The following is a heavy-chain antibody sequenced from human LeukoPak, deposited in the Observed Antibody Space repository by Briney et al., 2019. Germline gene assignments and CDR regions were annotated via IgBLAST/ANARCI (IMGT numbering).Heavy chain of an antibody. V-gene: IGHV3-20*01. CDR2: INWNGGST. CDR3: ARDPGTGTAPYLYFDL. CDR1: GFTFDDYG. Sequence: GGSLRLSCAASGFTFDDYGMSWVRQAPGKGLEWVTGINWNGGSTGYADSVKGRFTISRDNAKNSLYLQMNSLRAEDTALYHCARDPGTGTAPYLYFDLWGRGTLVTVSS. J-gene: IGHJ2*01. D-gene: IGHD1-7*01.